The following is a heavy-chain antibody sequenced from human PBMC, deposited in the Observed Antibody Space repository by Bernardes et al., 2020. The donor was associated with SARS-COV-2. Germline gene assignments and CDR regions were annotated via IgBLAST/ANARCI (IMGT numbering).Heavy chain of an antibody. CDR2: IYYSGST. CDR3: ARLGPVGGAYYYYGMDV. J-gene: IGHJ6*02. Sequence: SETLSLTCTVSGGSISSYYWSWIRQPPGKGLEWIGYIYYSGSTNYNPSLKSRVTISVDTSKNQFSLKLSSVTAADTAVYYCARLGPVGGAYYYYGMDVWGQGTTVTVSS. D-gene: IGHD2-15*01. CDR1: GGSISSYY. V-gene: IGHV4-59*08.